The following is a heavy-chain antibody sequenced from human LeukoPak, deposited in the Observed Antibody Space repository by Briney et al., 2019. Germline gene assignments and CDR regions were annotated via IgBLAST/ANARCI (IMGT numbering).Heavy chain of an antibody. CDR1: GYTFTSYY. J-gene: IGHJ4*02. CDR3: ARSIAAAGSLPN. V-gene: IGHV1-46*01. CDR2: INPSGGST. D-gene: IGHD6-13*01. Sequence: ASVKVSCEASGYTFTSYYMHWVRQAPGQGLEWMGIINPSGGSTSYAQKFQGRVTMTRDTSTSTVYMELSSLRSEDTAVYYCARSIAAAGSLPNWGQGTLVTVSS.